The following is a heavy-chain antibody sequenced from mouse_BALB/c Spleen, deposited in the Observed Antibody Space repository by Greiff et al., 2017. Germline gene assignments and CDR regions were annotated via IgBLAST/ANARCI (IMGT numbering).Heavy chain of an antibody. J-gene: IGHJ4*01. CDR2: IWGDGST. Sequence: VQLQESGPGLVAPSQSLSITCTASGFSLTGYGVNWVRQPPGKGLEWLGMIWGDGSTDYNSALKSRLSSSKDNSKSQVFLTMHSLQTADTAGYYCAREYSSYAMDYWGQGTTVTVSS. CDR3: AREYSSYAMDY. CDR1: GFSLTGYG. V-gene: IGHV2-6-7*01.